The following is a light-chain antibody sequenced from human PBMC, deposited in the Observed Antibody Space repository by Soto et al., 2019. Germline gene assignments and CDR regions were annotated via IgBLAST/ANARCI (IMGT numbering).Light chain of an antibody. CDR1: QSLLHSNGYNQ. V-gene: IGKV2-28*01. CDR3: MQAVQAPLT. J-gene: IGKJ4*01. CDR2: LGS. Sequence: DIVMTQSPLSLPVTPGEPASISCRSSQSLLHSNGYNQLDWYLQKPGQSPQLLIYLGSNRASGVPDRLSGSGSGTDFTLKISRVEAEDVGVYYCMQAVQAPLTFGGGTTVEIK.